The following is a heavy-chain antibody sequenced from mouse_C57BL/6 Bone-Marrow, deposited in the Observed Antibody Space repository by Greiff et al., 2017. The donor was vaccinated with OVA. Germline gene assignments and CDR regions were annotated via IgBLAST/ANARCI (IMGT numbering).Heavy chain of an antibody. J-gene: IGHJ4*01. CDR2: INYDGSST. CDR1: GFTFSDYY. D-gene: IGHD4-1*02. CDR3: ARDFSNWDDYAMDY. V-gene: IGHV5-16*01. Sequence: EVKVVESEGGLVQPGSSMKLSCTASGFTFSDYYMAWVRQVPEKGLEWVANINYDGSSTYYLDSLKSRFIISRDNAKNILYLQMSSLKSEDTATYYCARDFSNWDDYAMDYWGQGTSVTVSS.